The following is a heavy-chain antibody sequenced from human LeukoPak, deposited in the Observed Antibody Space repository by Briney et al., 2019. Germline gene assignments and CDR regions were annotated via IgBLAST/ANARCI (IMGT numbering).Heavy chain of an antibody. D-gene: IGHD3-22*01. CDR3: ARDHYYDSTFDY. CDR2: ISSSGTTI. J-gene: IGHJ4*02. Sequence: GGSLTLSCAPSGFTFSSYGMHWVRQAPGKGREGVSYISSSGTTIYYADSVKGRFTISRDNAQNSLYLHMNSLRAEDTAVYYCARDHYYDSTFDYWGQGTLVTVSS. CDR1: GFTFSSYG. V-gene: IGHV3-48*04.